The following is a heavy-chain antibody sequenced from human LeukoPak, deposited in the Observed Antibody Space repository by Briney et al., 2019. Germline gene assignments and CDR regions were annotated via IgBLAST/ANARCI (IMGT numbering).Heavy chain of an antibody. D-gene: IGHD5-24*01. CDR1: GFTFSSYS. J-gene: IGHJ3*02. CDR3: AREPPYNSDAFDI. Sequence: PGGFLRLSCAASGFTFSSYSMNWVRQAPGKGLEWVSYINSGSTTIFYADSVKGRFTISRDNAKYSLYLQMNSLRAEDTAVYYCAREPPYNSDAFDIWGQGTMVTVSS. CDR2: INSGSTTI. V-gene: IGHV3-48*01.